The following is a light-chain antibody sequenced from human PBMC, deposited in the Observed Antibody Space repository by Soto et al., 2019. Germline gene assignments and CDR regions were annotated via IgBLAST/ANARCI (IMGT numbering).Light chain of an antibody. CDR1: SSDVGGYIF. V-gene: IGLV2-8*01. Sequence: QSVLTQPPSASGSPGQSVTISCTGTSSDVGGYIFVSWYQQHPGKVPKLIIYEVNKRPSGVPDRFSASKYGNTASLTVSGLQDEDEDDYYSVLVAGGTYVFGTGTKVTVL. CDR2: EVN. CDR3: VLVAGGTYV. J-gene: IGLJ1*01.